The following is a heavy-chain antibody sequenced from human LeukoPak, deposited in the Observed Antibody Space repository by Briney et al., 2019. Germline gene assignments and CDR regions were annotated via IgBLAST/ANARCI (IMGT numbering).Heavy chain of an antibody. Sequence: SETLSLTCTVSGYSLSSGYYWGWIRQPPGKGLEWIGSVDHSGGTYDNPSLRSRVSISVDTSKNQFSLKLSSVTAADTAVYYCARAPYTSPWFDPWGQGTLVTVSS. J-gene: IGHJ5*02. CDR3: ARAPYTSPWFDP. CDR2: VDHSGGT. CDR1: GYSLSSGYY. V-gene: IGHV4-38-2*02.